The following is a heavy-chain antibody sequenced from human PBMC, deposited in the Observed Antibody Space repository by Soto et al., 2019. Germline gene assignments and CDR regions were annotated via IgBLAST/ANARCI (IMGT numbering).Heavy chain of an antibody. D-gene: IGHD2-2*01. CDR3: ASRSPALDY. J-gene: IGHJ4*02. CDR2: IWYDGSNK. V-gene: IGHV3-33*01. CDR1: GFTFSSYG. Sequence: QVQLVESGGSVVQPGRSLRLSCAASGFTFSSYGMHWVRQAPGKGLEWVAVIWYDGSNKYYADSVKGRFTISRDNSKNTLYLQMNSLRADDTAMYYCASRSPALDYWGQGILVTVSS.